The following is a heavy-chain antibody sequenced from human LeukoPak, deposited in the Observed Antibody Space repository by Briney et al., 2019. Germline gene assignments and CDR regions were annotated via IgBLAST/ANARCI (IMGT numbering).Heavy chain of an antibody. D-gene: IGHD3-10*01. CDR3: AAHGSGSYGYFQH. CDR1: GGSISPYY. J-gene: IGHJ1*01. CDR2: IYYSGST. Sequence: SETLSLTCTVSGGSISPYYWSWIRQPPGKGLEWIGYIYYSGSTNYNPSLKSRVTISVDTSKNQFSLKLSSVTAADTAVYYCAAHGSGSYGYFQHWGQGTLVTVSS. V-gene: IGHV4-59*01.